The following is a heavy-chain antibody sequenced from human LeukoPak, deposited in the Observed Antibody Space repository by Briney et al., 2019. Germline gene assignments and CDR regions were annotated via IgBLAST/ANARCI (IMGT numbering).Heavy chain of an antibody. J-gene: IGHJ5*02. CDR2: ISGGGGST. CDR3: AKGSRIVVVPAAVPFDP. D-gene: IGHD2-2*01. V-gene: IGHV3-23*01. Sequence: PGGSLRLSCAASGFTFSSYAMSWVRQAPGKGLEWASAISGGGGSTYYADSVKGRFTISRDNSKNTLYLQMNSLRAEDTAVYYCAKGSRIVVVPAAVPFDPWGQGTLVTVSS. CDR1: GFTFSSYA.